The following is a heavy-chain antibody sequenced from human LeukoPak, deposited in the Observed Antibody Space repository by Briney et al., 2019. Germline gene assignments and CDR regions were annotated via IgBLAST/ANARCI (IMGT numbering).Heavy chain of an antibody. J-gene: IGHJ3*02. D-gene: IGHD6-19*01. CDR1: GFTFSSYS. Sequence: GGSLRLSCAASGFTFSSYSMNWVRQAPGKGLEWVSYISSSSSTIYYADSVKGRFTISRDNAKNSLYLQMNSLRAEDTAVYYCARDRSPRFFPAGTGAFDIWGQGTMVTVSS. CDR2: ISSSSSTI. V-gene: IGHV3-48*01. CDR3: ARDRSPRFFPAGTGAFDI.